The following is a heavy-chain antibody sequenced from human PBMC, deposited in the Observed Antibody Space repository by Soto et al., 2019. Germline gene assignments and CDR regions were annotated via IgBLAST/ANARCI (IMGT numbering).Heavy chain of an antibody. Sequence: GESLRLSCAASGFTFSSYAMHWVRQAPGKGLEWVAVISYDGSNKYYADSVKGRFTISRDNSKNTLYLQMNSLRAEDTAVYYCARDSSGYLDFWGQGTLVTFSS. V-gene: IGHV3-30*04. CDR2: ISYDGSNK. D-gene: IGHD6-19*01. CDR3: ARDSSGYLDF. CDR1: GFTFSSYA. J-gene: IGHJ4*02.